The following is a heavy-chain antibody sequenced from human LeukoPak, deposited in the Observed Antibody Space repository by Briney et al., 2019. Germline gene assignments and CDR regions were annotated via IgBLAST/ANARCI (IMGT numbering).Heavy chain of an antibody. J-gene: IGHJ4*02. CDR3: ARDRGSSGWYEFDY. V-gene: IGHV3-7*01. CDR2: IKQDGSEK. CDR1: GSTSSSYW. D-gene: IGHD6-19*01. Sequence: GGSLRLSCAASGSTSSSYWMSWVRQAPGKGLEWVANIKQDGSEKYYVDSVKGRFTISRDNAKNSLYLQMNSLRAEDTAVYYCARDRGSSGWYEFDYWGQGTLVTVSS.